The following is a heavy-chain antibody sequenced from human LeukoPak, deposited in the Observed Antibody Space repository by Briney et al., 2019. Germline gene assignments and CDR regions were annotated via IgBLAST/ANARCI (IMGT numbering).Heavy chain of an antibody. J-gene: IGHJ1*01. CDR1: GGSISSGSYY. Sequence: SQTLSLTCTVSGGSISSGSYYWSWIRQSAGKGLEWIGRMYTSGSTNYNPSLKSRVTISVDTSKNQFSLKLSSVTAADTAVYYCAGTVVKLSWTKLIQHWGQGTLVTVSS. CDR2: MYTSGST. CDR3: AGTVVKLSWTKLIQH. V-gene: IGHV4-61*02. D-gene: IGHD4-23*01.